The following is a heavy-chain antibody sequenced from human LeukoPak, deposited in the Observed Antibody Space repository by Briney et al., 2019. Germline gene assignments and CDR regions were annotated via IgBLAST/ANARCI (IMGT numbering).Heavy chain of an antibody. CDR1: GGSFSGYY. Sequence: SETLSLTCAVYGGSFSGYYWSWIRQPPGKGLEWIGEINHSGSTNYNPSLKSRVTISVDTSKNQFSLKLSSVTAADTAVYYCAREGSGSYFDYWGQGTLVTVSS. V-gene: IGHV4-34*09. D-gene: IGHD3-10*01. CDR2: INHSGST. CDR3: AREGSGSYFDY. J-gene: IGHJ4*02.